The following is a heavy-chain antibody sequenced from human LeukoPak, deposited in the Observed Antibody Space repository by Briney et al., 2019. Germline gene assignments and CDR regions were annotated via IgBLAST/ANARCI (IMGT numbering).Heavy chain of an antibody. CDR2: INPNSGGT. V-gene: IGHV1-2*02. CDR3: ATPPYDILTGHDDAFDI. D-gene: IGHD3-9*01. CDR1: GYTFTGYY. Sequence: ASVKVSCKASGYTFTGYYMHWVRQAPGQGLEWMGWINPNSGGTNYAQKFQGRVTMTRDTSISTAYMELSRLRSDDTAVYYCATPPYDILTGHDDAFDIWGQGTMVTVSS. J-gene: IGHJ3*02.